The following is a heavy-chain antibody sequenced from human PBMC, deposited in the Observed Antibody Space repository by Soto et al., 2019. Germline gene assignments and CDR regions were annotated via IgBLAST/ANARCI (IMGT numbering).Heavy chain of an antibody. CDR3: ARGPQLLFSSGWYLDS. J-gene: IGHJ4*02. CDR1: GFTFSSYS. V-gene: IGHV3-21*01. Sequence: EVQLVESGGGLVTPGGSLRLSCAVSGFTFSSYSINWVRQAPGGKLEWVSSISSSSTYIYYADSGKGRFTVSRDDAKNSLFLQMNSLRAEDTAVYYCARGPQLLFSSGWYLDSWGQGTLVTVS. CDR2: ISSSSTYI. D-gene: IGHD6-19*01.